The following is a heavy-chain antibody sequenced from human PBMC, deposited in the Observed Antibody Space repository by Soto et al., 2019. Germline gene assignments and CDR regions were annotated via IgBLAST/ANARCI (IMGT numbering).Heavy chain of an antibody. CDR3: ARDGYCSGGSCYYYYYYYMDV. CDR1: GFTFSSYG. V-gene: IGHV3-33*01. CDR2: IWYDGSNK. Sequence: GGSLRLSCAASGFTFSSYGMHWVRQAPGKGLEWVAVIWYDGSNKYYADSVKGRFTISRDNSKNTLYLQMNSLRAEDTAVYYCARDGYCSGGSCYYYYYYYMDVWGKGTTVTVSS. D-gene: IGHD2-15*01. J-gene: IGHJ6*03.